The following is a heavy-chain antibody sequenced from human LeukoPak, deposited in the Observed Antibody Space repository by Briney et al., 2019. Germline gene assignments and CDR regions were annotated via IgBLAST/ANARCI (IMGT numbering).Heavy chain of an antibody. D-gene: IGHD2-21*02. CDR3: ASGFVVVTAIRGGDAFDI. Sequence: SVKVSCKASGGTFSSYAISWVRQAPGQGLEWVGRIIPIFGIANYAQKFQGRVTITADKSTSTAYMELSSLRSEDTAVYYCASGFVVVTAIRGGDAFDIWGQGTMVTVSS. V-gene: IGHV1-69*04. CDR1: GGTFSSYA. CDR2: IIPIFGIA. J-gene: IGHJ3*02.